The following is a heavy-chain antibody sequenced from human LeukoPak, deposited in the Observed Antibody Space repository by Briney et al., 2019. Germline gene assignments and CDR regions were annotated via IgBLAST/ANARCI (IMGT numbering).Heavy chain of an antibody. J-gene: IGHJ4*02. CDR3: ARDPHDGYYDSSGYGDY. CDR2: ISYDGSNK. CDR1: GFTFSSYA. Sequence: PGGSLRLSCAASGFTFSSYAMHWVRQAPGKGLEWVAVISYDGSNKYYADSVKGRFTISRDNSKNTLYLQMNSLRAEDTAVYYCARDPHDGYYDSSGYGDYWGQGTLVTVSS. V-gene: IGHV3-30-3*01. D-gene: IGHD3-22*01.